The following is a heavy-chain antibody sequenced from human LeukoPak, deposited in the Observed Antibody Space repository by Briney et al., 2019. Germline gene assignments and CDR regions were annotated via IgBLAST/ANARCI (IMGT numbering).Heavy chain of an antibody. D-gene: IGHD5-18*01. J-gene: IGHJ3*02. CDR2: MNPNSGNT. CDR1: GYTFTGYY. V-gene: IGHV1-8*03. CDR3: VRRGPWVTDAFDI. Sequence: GASVKVSCKASGYTFTGYYMHWVRQATGQGLEWMGWMNPNSGNTGYAQKFQGRVTITRNTSISTAYMELSSLRSEDTAVYYCVRRGPWVTDAFDIWGQGTMVTVSS.